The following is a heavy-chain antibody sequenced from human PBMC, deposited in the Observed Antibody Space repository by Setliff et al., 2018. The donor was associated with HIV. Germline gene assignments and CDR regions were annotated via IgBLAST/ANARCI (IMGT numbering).Heavy chain of an antibody. V-gene: IGHV4-39*02. Sequence: SETLSLTCTVSGGSISSSTYYWGWIRQPPGKGLEWIGSLYYSGGTYYNPSLKSRVTISVDTSKNQFSLRLNSVTAADTAVYYCARDSELGLNYHYGMDVWGQGTTVTVSS. CDR3: ARDSELGLNYHYGMDV. D-gene: IGHD1-26*01. J-gene: IGHJ6*02. CDR1: GGSISSSTYY. CDR2: LYYSGGT.